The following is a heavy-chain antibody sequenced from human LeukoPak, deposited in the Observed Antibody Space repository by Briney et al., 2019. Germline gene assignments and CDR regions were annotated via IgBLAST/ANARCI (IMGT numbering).Heavy chain of an antibody. J-gene: IGHJ4*02. CDR3: ARGYDFWSGYYVY. V-gene: IGHV4-34*01. CDR1: GGSFSGYY. D-gene: IGHD3-3*01. Sequence: SETLSLTCAVYGGSFSGYYWSWIRQPPGKGLEWIGEINHSGSTNYNPSLKSRVTISVDTSKNQFSLKLSSVTAADTAVHYCARGYDFWSGYYVYWGQGTLVTVSS. CDR2: INHSGST.